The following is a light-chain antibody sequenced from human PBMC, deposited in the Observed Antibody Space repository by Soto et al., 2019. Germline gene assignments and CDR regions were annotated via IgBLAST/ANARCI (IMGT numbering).Light chain of an antibody. J-gene: IGKJ4*01. V-gene: IGKV3-20*01. CDR1: QSVSRSY. Sequence: EIVLTQSPGTLALSQGERATRSCRASQSVSRSYLAWYQQKPGQAPRLLIYGASSRATGIPDRFSGSGYGTDFTLTISRLEPEDFAVYYCQQYGSSRTVGGGTKVDIK. CDR3: QQYGSSRT. CDR2: GAS.